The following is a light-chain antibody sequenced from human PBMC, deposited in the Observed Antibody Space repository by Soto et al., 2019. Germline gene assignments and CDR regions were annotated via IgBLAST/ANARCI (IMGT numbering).Light chain of an antibody. V-gene: IGKV3-11*01. Sequence: EIVLTQSPATLSLSPGERATLSCRASQYVSSFLAWYQQKAGQAPRLLIYDASHRATGIPARFSGSGSGTDFTLTINSLEPEDFALYYCQQRYNWPPTFGLGTKVDIK. CDR3: QQRYNWPPT. J-gene: IGKJ1*01. CDR1: QYVSSF. CDR2: DAS.